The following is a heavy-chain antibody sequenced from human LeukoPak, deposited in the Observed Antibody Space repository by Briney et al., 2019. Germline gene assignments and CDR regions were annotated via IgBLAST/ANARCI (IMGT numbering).Heavy chain of an antibody. V-gene: IGHV4-38-2*02. Sequence: MPSETLSLTCTVSGYSISSGYYWGWIRQPPGKGLEWIGSSYHSGSTYYNPSLKSRVTISVDTSKNQFSLKLTSLPAADTAVYYCARVTGTNSITMVRGVTSFDYWGQGTLVTVSS. J-gene: IGHJ4*02. CDR1: GYSISSGYY. CDR2: SYHSGST. D-gene: IGHD3-10*01. CDR3: ARVTGTNSITMVRGVTSFDY.